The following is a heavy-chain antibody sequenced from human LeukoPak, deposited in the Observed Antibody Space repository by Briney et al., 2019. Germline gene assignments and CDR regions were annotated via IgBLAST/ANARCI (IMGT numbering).Heavy chain of an antibody. CDR3: ARTINGYSYGYPVDY. Sequence: SETLSLTCTVSGGSVSSGRYYWSWIRQPPGKGLEWIGYVYYSGSTNYTPSLKSRVTISVDTSKNQFSLKLSSVNAADTAVYYCARTINGYSYGYPVDYWGQGTLVTVSS. CDR1: GGSVSSGRYY. CDR2: VYYSGST. D-gene: IGHD5-18*01. V-gene: IGHV4-61*01. J-gene: IGHJ4*02.